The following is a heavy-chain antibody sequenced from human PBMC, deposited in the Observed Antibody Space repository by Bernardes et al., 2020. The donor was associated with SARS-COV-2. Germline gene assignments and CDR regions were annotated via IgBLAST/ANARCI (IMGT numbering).Heavy chain of an antibody. CDR1: GGSISSGGYY. V-gene: IGHV4-31*03. CDR3: ARDRQKLTGYYRTYYYYGMDA. D-gene: IGHD3-9*01. Sequence: SETLSLTCTVSGGSISSGGYYWSWIRQHPGKGLEWIGYIYSSGSTYYNPSLKSRVTISVDTSKNQFSLKLSSVTAADTAVYYCARDRQKLTGYYRTYYYYGMDALGHWTTGT. J-gene: IGHJ6*02. CDR2: IYSSGST.